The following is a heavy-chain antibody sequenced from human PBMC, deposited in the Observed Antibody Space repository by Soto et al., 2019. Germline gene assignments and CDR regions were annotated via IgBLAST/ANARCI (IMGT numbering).Heavy chain of an antibody. Sequence: QVQLQESGPGLVKPSQTLSLTCTVSGGSISSGGYYWSWIRQHPGKGLEWIGYIYYSGSTYYNPSLKSGVTISVDTSKSQFSLKLSSVTAADTAVYYCARDDIVATIFDYWGQGTLVTVSS. CDR3: ARDDIVATIFDY. V-gene: IGHV4-31*03. CDR1: GGSISSGGYY. D-gene: IGHD5-12*01. J-gene: IGHJ4*02. CDR2: IYYSGST.